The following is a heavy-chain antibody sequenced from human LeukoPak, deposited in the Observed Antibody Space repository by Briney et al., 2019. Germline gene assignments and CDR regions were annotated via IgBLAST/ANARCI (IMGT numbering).Heavy chain of an antibody. J-gene: IGHJ4*02. CDR3: ARDYANIVDY. Sequence: GGSLRLSCAASGFTFRSYWMSWVRQVPGKGLQWVANIKEDGSKTYYVDSVKGRFTISRDNAKNSPCLEMNSLRADDTAVYYCARDYANIVDYWGQGTLVTVSS. CDR1: GFTFRSYW. CDR2: IKEDGSKT. V-gene: IGHV3-7*03. D-gene: IGHD3-16*01.